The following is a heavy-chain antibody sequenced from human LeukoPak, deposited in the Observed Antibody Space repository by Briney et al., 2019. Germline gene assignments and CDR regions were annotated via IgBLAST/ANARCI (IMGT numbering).Heavy chain of an antibody. J-gene: IGHJ4*02. D-gene: IGHD3-9*01. CDR1: GYTFTSYD. CDR2: MNPNSDNT. Sequence: GASVKVSCKASGYTFTSYDINWVRQATGQGLEWMGWMNPNSDNTGYEQKFQGRLTITRNTSISTAYMELSSLRSEDTAVYYCARARLGQYFDWLLDYWGQGTLVTVSS. V-gene: IGHV1-8*03. CDR3: ARARLGQYFDWLLDY.